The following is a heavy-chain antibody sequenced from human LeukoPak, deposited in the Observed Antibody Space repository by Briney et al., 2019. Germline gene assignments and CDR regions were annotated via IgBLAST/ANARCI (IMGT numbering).Heavy chain of an antibody. CDR3: ARGAQIVVAPAAQARPGPSGVDY. D-gene: IGHD2-2*01. J-gene: IGHJ4*02. Sequence: GGSMRLSCAASGFTFSSYSMNLVRQATGKGLEWVSSISSDSSYIYYADSVKGRFTISRDNAKDSLFLQMNSLRAEDTGVYYCARGAQIVVAPAAQARPGPSGVDYWGQGTLVTISS. CDR2: ISSDSSYI. CDR1: GFTFSSYS. V-gene: IGHV3-21*01.